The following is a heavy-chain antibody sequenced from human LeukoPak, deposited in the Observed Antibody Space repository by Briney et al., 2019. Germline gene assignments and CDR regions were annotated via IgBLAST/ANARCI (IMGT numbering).Heavy chain of an antibody. D-gene: IGHD6-19*01. V-gene: IGHV1-18*01. CDR2: ISVYNGNS. Sequence: ASVTVSCKASGYTFSNYGITWVRQAPGQGLEWMGWISVYNGNSNYAQNLQGRVTMTTDTSTTTAYMELKSLRSDDTAVYYCARAGGWSREDYKADAFHIWGQGTMVTVSS. CDR3: ARAGGWSREDYKADAFHI. J-gene: IGHJ3*02. CDR1: GYTFSNYG.